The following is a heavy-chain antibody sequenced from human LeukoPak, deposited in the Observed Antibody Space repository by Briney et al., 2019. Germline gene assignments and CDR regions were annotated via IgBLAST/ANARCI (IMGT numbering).Heavy chain of an antibody. V-gene: IGHV3-7*01. CDR2: IKEDGTDK. CDR1: GFTFSSYW. Sequence: PGRSLRLSCAASGFTFSSYWMGWVRQAPGRGLEWVADIKEDGTDKYSVDSVKGRFTISRDNAKNSLYLQMDSLRAEDTAVYYCARDTYRFFDLWGRGTLVTVSS. J-gene: IGHJ2*01. CDR3: ARDTYRFFDL.